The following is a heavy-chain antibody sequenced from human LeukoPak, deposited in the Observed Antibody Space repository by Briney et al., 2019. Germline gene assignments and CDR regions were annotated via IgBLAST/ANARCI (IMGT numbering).Heavy chain of an antibody. CDR2: INHLGSQT. CDR1: GFTFSSCS. Sequence: GGSLRLSCAASGFTFSSCSMNWVRQAPGKGLEWVSYINHLGSQTDYADSVKGRFTISRDNAKNSLSLQMNNLSVDDTAVYYCVRARFTTFVYYWGQGTLVTVSS. CDR3: VRARFTTFVYY. D-gene: IGHD1-1*01. V-gene: IGHV3-21*05. J-gene: IGHJ4*02.